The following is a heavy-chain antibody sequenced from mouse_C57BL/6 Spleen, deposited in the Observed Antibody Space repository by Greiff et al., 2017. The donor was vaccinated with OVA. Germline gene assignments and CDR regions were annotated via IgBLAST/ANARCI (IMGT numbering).Heavy chain of an antibody. CDR2: ISYSGST. J-gene: IGHJ4*01. CDR1: GYSITSDY. D-gene: IGHD2-5*01. V-gene: IGHV3-8*01. CDR3: ARTGSNYLYYAMDG. Sequence: EVKVEESGPGLAKPSQTLSLTCSVTGYSITSDYWNWIRKFPGNKLEYMGYISYSGSTNYNPSLKSRISITRDTSKNQYYLQLKSVATEDSATYNCARTGSNYLYYAMDGRGQGASVTVS.